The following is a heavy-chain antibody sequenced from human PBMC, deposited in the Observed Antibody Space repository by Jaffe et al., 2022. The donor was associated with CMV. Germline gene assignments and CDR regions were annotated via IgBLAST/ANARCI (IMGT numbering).Heavy chain of an antibody. CDR1: GFTFSSYW. Sequence: EVQLVESGGGLVQPGGSLRLSCAASGFTFSSYWMSWVRQAPGKGLEWVANIKQDGSEKYYVDSVKGRFTISRDNAKNSLYLQMNSLRAEDTAVYYCAREAIPVAVAGTENWFDPWGQGTLVTVSS. J-gene: IGHJ5*02. CDR3: AREAIPVAVAGTENWFDP. D-gene: IGHD6-19*01. V-gene: IGHV3-7*03. CDR2: IKQDGSEK.